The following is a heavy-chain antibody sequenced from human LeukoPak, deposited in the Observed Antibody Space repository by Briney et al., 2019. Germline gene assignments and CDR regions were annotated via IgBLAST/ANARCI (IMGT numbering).Heavy chain of an antibody. CDR1: GFTFSSYT. CDR3: ARDISDDY. CDR2: ISSSSTYM. V-gene: IGHV3-21*01. J-gene: IGHJ4*02. D-gene: IGHD1-26*01. Sequence: PGGSLRLSCAASGFTFSSYTMNWVRQAPGRGLEWVSCISSSSTYMFYADSAKGRFTISRDNAKNSLYLQMNSLRAEDTAVYYCARDISDDYWGQGTLVTVSS.